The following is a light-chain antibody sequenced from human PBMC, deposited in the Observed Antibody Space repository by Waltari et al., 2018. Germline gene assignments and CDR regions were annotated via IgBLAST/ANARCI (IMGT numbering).Light chain of an antibody. J-gene: IGKJ2*01. CDR3: QQYNDWPYT. CDR2: GTS. Sequence: EIVMTQSPVTLSVSPGERAALSCRPSLSVCTNLAWYQQRPGQTPRLLIYGTSTRATEIPARFSGSGSGTEFTLTISSLQSEDFAVYYCQQYNDWPYTFGQGTKLEIK. V-gene: IGKV3-15*01. CDR1: LSVCTN.